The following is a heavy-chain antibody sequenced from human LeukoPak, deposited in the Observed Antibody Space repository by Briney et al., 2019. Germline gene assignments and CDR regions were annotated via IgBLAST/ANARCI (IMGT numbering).Heavy chain of an antibody. D-gene: IGHD2-2*01. CDR2: ISGSGGST. Sequence: PGGSLRLSCAASGFTFSSYAMSWVRQAPGKGLEWVSAISGSGGSTYYADSVKGRFTISGDNSKNTLYLQMNSLRAEDTAVYYCAKRTSSNYGMDVWGQGTTVTVSS. CDR1: GFTFSSYA. CDR3: AKRTSSNYGMDV. J-gene: IGHJ6*02. V-gene: IGHV3-23*01.